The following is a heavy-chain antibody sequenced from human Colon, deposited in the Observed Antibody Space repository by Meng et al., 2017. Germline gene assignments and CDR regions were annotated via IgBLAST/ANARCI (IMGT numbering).Heavy chain of an antibody. J-gene: IGHJ4*02. Sequence: VGLGEWGPGLGGASGTLSLSCAVLGGSISRSKYWGWVRQPPGKGLEWIGQIYLSGSPSYNPSLESRVTISVDKSKNQLSLRLTSVTAADTAIYYCARHGGWHFDYWGQGTLVTVSS. D-gene: IGHD6-19*01. CDR2: IYLSGSP. CDR3: ARHGGWHFDY. CDR1: GGSISRSKY. V-gene: IGHV4-4*02.